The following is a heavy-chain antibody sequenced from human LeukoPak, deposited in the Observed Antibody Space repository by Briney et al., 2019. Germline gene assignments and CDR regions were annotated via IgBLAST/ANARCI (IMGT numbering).Heavy chain of an antibody. J-gene: IGHJ4*02. CDR2: IYYSGST. CDR1: GGSISSYY. V-gene: IGHV4-59*01. D-gene: IGHD1-7*01. Sequence: SETLSPTCTVSGGSISSYYWSWIRQPPGKGLEWIGYIYYSGSTNYNPSLKSRVTISIDTSRKQFSLKLSSVTAADTAVYYCARLKTGTIVWWGQGTLVTVSS. CDR3: ARLKTGTIVW.